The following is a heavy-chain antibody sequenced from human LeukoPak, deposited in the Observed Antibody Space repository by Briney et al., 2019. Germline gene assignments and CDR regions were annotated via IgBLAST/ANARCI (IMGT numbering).Heavy chain of an antibody. CDR2: IYYSGTT. D-gene: IGHD3-22*01. V-gene: IGHV4-59*01. Sequence: PETLSLTCNVSGGSSSSYYWSWIRQPPGKGLEWIGYIYYSGTTNYNPSLQSRVTISVDTSKKQFSLKLTSVTAADTAVYYCARAPYYFESGVYHRGGNFDFWGQGTLVTVSS. CDR1: GGSSSSYY. J-gene: IGHJ3*01. CDR3: ARAPYYFESGVYHRGGNFDF.